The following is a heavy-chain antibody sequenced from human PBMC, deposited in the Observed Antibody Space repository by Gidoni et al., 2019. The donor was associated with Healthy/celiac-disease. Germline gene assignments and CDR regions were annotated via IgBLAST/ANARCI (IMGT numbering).Heavy chain of an antibody. CDR3: ARGYCSSTSCYGYYYYGMDV. CDR1: GFTFSSYS. Sequence: EVQLVESGGGLVQPGGALRLACAASGFTFSSYSMNGVRQAPGKGLEWVSYISSSSSTIYYADSVKGRFTISRDNAKNSLYLQMNSLRDEDTAVYYCARGYCSSTSCYGYYYYGMDVWGQGTTVTVSS. J-gene: IGHJ6*02. CDR2: ISSSSSTI. D-gene: IGHD2-2*01. V-gene: IGHV3-48*02.